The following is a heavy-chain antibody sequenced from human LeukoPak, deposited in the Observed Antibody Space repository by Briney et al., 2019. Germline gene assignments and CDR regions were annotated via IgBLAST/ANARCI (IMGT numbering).Heavy chain of an antibody. Sequence: GGSLRLSCAASGFTFSSYEMNWVRQAPGKGLEWVSYISSSGSTIYYADSVKGRFTISRDNAKNSLYLQMNSLRAEDTAVYYCARGGGSGSYYPFGYWGQGTLVTVSS. D-gene: IGHD3-10*01. CDR1: GFTFSSYE. CDR3: ARGGGSGSYYPFGY. J-gene: IGHJ4*02. CDR2: ISSSGSTI. V-gene: IGHV3-48*03.